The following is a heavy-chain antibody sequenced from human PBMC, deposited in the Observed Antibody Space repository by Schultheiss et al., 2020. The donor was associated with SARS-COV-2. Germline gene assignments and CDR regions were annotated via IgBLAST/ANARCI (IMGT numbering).Heavy chain of an antibody. CDR3: ARLAVSWFDP. Sequence: SQTLSLTCTVSGGSISSYYWSWIRQPPGKGLEWIGYIYYSGSTNYNPSLKSRVTISVDTSKNQFSLKLSSVTAADTAAYYCARLAVSWFDPWGQGTLVTVSS. V-gene: IGHV4-59*01. D-gene: IGHD2-8*02. CDR1: GGSISSYY. CDR2: IYYSGST. J-gene: IGHJ5*02.